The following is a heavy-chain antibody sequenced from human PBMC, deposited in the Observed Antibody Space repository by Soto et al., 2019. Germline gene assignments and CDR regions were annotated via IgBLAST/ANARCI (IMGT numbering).Heavy chain of an antibody. D-gene: IGHD2-8*01. V-gene: IGHV1-18*01. CDR3: AKNGQPPYYYYGLDV. Sequence: QGQLVQSGGEVKKSGASVKVSCKASGYTFSRYGISWVRQAPGQGLEWMGWISGYNGDTNYAQKFQGRVTMTIETSTTPAYMELRSLTSDDTAVYYCAKNGQPPYYYYGLDVWGQGTTVTVSS. J-gene: IGHJ6*02. CDR1: GYTFSRYG. CDR2: ISGYNGDT.